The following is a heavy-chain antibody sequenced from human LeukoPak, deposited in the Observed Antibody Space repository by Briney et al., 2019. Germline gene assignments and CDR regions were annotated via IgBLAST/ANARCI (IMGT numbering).Heavy chain of an antibody. CDR3: ARRITIFGVVTHFDY. Sequence: GESLQISCKGSGYSFTSYWIGWVRQMPGKGLEWMGIIYPGDSDTRYSPSFQGQVTISADKSISTAYLQWSSLKASDTAMYYCARRITIFGVVTHFDYWGQGTLVTVSS. D-gene: IGHD3-3*01. V-gene: IGHV5-51*01. J-gene: IGHJ4*02. CDR1: GYSFTSYW. CDR2: IYPGDSDT.